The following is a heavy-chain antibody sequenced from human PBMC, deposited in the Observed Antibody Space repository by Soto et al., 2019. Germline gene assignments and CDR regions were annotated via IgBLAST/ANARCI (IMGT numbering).Heavy chain of an antibody. CDR2: INHSGST. V-gene: IGHV4-34*01. Sequence: SETLSLTCAVYGGSFSGYYWSWIRQPPGKGLEWIGEINHSGSTNYNPSLKSRVTISVDTSKNQFSLKLSSVTAADTAVYYCARLPTYDFWSGYYEKLYYYYGMDVWDQGTTVTVSS. D-gene: IGHD3-3*01. CDR3: ARLPTYDFWSGYYEKLYYYYGMDV. CDR1: GGSFSGYY. J-gene: IGHJ6*02.